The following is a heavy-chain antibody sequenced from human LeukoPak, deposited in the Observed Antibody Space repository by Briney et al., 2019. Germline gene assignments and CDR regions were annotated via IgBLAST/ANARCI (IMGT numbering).Heavy chain of an antibody. CDR3: ARDYGGSSPFDY. CDR2: ISSSGSTI. D-gene: IGHD4-23*01. Sequence: GGSLRLSCAASGFTFSSYEMHWVRQAPGKGLEWVSYISSSGSTIYYADSVKGRFTISRDKAKNSLYLQMNSLRAEDTGVYYCARDYGGSSPFDYWGQGTLVTVSS. J-gene: IGHJ4*02. V-gene: IGHV3-48*03. CDR1: GFTFSSYE.